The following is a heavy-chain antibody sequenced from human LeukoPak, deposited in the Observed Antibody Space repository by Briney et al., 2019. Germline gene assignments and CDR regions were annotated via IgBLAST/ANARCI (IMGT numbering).Heavy chain of an antibody. CDR2: IRYDGSNK. D-gene: IGHD6-19*01. V-gene: IGHV3-30*02. CDR3: ARCSGWAFKN. J-gene: IGHJ4*02. Sequence: GGSLRLSCAVSGFTFSSYAMSWVRQAPGRGLEWVAFIRYDGSNKYYADSVKGRFTISRDNSKNSLYLQMDSLRVEDTAIYYCARCSGWAFKNWGQGTLVTVSS. CDR1: GFTFSSYA.